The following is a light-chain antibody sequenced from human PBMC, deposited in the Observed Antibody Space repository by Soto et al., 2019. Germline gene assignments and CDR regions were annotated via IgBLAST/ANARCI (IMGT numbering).Light chain of an antibody. J-gene: IGKJ4*01. CDR2: DAS. CDR1: QNIRSY. Sequence: EVVLTQSPATLSLSPGERATRSCRARQNIRSYLAWYQQKPGQAPRLLIYDASNRATGIPARFSGSGSGTDFSLTISSLEPEDFAVYYCQQRSKWPPLTFGGGTKVEIK. CDR3: QQRSKWPPLT. V-gene: IGKV3-11*01.